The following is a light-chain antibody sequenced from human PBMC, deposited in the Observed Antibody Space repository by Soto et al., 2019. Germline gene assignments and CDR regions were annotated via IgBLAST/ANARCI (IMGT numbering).Light chain of an antibody. J-gene: IGKJ1*01. V-gene: IGKV3-15*01. CDR2: GAS. CDR1: QSVGSN. Sequence: EIVLTQSPATLSLSPGERVTLSCRARQSVGSNLAWYQQKPGQAPRLLIYGASTRATDIPARFSGSGSETEFTLTISSLQAEDSAVYFCQQYNYWPTWTFGQGTKVDIK. CDR3: QQYNYWPTWT.